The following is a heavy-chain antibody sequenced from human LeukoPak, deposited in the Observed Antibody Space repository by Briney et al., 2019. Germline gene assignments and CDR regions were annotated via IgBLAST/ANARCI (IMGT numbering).Heavy chain of an antibody. D-gene: IGHD3-9*01. CDR3: ARVNYDILTGYYRFDY. V-gene: IGHV4-59*01. Sequence: SETLSLTCTVSGGSISSYYWSWIRQPLGKGLEWIGHIYYSGSTNYNPSLKSRVTISVDTSKNQFSLKLSSVTAADTAVYYCARVNYDILTGYYRFDYWGQGTLVTVSS. J-gene: IGHJ4*02. CDR2: IYYSGST. CDR1: GGSISSYY.